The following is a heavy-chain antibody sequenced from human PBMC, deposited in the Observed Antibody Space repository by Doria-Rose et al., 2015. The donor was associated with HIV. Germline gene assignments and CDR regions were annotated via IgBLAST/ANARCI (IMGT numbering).Heavy chain of an antibody. Sequence: GKGLEWIGYIYYSGSAYYNPSLKSRLTISVDTSKNQFSLALRSVTAADTAVYYCARGGGYDPGLYWGQGNLVTVSP. CDR3: ARGGGYDPGLY. J-gene: IGHJ4*02. V-gene: IGHV4-31*02. D-gene: IGHD5-12*01. CDR2: IYYSGSA.